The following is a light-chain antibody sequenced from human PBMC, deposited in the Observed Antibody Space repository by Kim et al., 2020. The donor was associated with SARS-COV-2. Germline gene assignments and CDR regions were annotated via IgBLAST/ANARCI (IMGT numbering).Light chain of an antibody. CDR3: LQHNSYPIT. CDR1: QGISNY. CDR2: AAS. V-gene: IGKV1-17*03. Sequence: DIQMTQSPSAMSACVGDRVTITCRASQGISNYLAWFQQKPGQVPKRLIYAASSLQSGVPSRFSGTGSGTEFTLTISSLQPEDFATYYCLQHNSYPITFGQGTRLEIK. J-gene: IGKJ5*01.